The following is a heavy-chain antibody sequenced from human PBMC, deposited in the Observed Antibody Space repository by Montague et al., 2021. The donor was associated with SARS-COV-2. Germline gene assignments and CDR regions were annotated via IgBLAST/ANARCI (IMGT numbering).Heavy chain of an antibody. CDR3: ARYEAVADAFDI. CDR2: IYYSGTT. D-gene: IGHD6-19*01. Sequence: SETLSLTCSVSGASISSHYWGWIRQSPGKGLEWIGYIYYSGTTIYNPSLESRVTISVDTSSNVFSLKLRSVTAADTAIYYCARYEAVADAFDIWGQGTVVTVS. J-gene: IGHJ3*02. CDR1: GASISSHY. V-gene: IGHV4-59*11.